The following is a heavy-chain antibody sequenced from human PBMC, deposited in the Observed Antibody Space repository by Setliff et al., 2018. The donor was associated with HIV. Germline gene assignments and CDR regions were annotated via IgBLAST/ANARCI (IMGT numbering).Heavy chain of an antibody. V-gene: IGHV4-34*01. CDR2: INHSGST. D-gene: IGHD2-15*01. J-gene: IGHJ1*01. CDR1: GGSFNGYY. CDR3: ARARRAGSGPKYFQH. Sequence: LSLTCAVYGGSFNGYYWSWIRQPPGKGLEWIGEINHSGSTNYNPSLKSRVTMSVDKSKNQFSLRLSSVTAADTAVYYCARARRAGSGPKYFQHWGQGTLVTVPS.